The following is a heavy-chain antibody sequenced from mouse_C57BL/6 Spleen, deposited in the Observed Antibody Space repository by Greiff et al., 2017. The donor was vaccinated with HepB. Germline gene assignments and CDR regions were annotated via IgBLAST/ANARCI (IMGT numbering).Heavy chain of an antibody. Sequence: EVQLQQSGTVLARPGASVKMSCKTSGYTFTSYWMHWVKQRPGQGLEWIGAIYPGNSDTRYNQKFKGKAKLTAVTSASTAYMELSSLTNEDSAVYYCTRSDYSNGYFDVWGTGTTVTVSS. CDR2: IYPGNSDT. V-gene: IGHV1-5*01. J-gene: IGHJ1*03. D-gene: IGHD2-5*01. CDR3: TRSDYSNGYFDV. CDR1: GYTFTSYW.